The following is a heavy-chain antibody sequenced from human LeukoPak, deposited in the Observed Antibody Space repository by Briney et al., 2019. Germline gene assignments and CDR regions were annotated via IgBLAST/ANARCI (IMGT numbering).Heavy chain of an antibody. CDR2: IRYDGSNK. CDR3: ARGPSGYHNT. CDR1: GFTFSSYG. Sequence: PGGSLRLSCTASGFTFSSYGMHWVRQAPGKGLEWVAFIRYDGSNKYYADSVKGRFTISRDNSKNTLYLQMNSLRAEDTAVYYCARGPSGYHNTGGQGTLVTVSS. J-gene: IGHJ4*02. V-gene: IGHV3-30*02. D-gene: IGHD5-12*01.